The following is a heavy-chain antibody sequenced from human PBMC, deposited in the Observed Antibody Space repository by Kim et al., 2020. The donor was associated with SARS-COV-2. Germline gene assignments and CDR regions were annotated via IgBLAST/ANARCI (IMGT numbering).Heavy chain of an antibody. CDR1: GFTFSSYS. V-gene: IGHV3-21*01. J-gene: IGHJ5*02. D-gene: IGHD6-13*01. Sequence: GGSLRLSCAASGFTFSSYSMNWVRQAPGKGLEWVSSISSSSSYIYYADSVKGRFTISRDNAKNSLYLQMNSLRAEDTAVYYCARGGIAATKGWFDPWGQGTLVTVSS. CDR3: ARGGIAATKGWFDP. CDR2: ISSSSSYI.